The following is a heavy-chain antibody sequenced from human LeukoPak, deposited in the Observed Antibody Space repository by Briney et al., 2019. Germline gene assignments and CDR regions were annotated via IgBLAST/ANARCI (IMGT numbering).Heavy chain of an antibody. V-gene: IGHV3-30-3*01. J-gene: IGHJ4*02. Sequence: GGSLGLSCAASGFSFSSYAMHWVRQAPGKGLEWVTVISFDGSHKYYADSVKGRFTISRDNSKNTLYLQMNRLRAEDTAVYYCARDPVIAGFLKYQFDYWGQGTLVTVSS. CDR1: GFSFSSYA. CDR3: ARDPVIAGFLKYQFDY. D-gene: IGHD3-3*01. CDR2: ISFDGSHK.